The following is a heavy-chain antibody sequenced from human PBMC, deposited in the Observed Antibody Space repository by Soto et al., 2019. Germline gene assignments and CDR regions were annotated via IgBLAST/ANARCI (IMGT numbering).Heavy chain of an antibody. V-gene: IGHV4-39*01. CDR3: ARRSSDSLVELQVDWFDP. CDR2: IYYSGST. Sequence: QLQLQESGPGLVKPSETLSLTCTVSGGSISSSSYYWGWIRQPPGKGLEWIGSIYYSGSTYYNPSLKSRVTISVDTSKNQFSLKLSSVTAADTAVYYCARRSSDSLVELQVDWFDPWGQGTLVTVSS. J-gene: IGHJ5*02. D-gene: IGHD3-9*01. CDR1: GGSISSSSYY.